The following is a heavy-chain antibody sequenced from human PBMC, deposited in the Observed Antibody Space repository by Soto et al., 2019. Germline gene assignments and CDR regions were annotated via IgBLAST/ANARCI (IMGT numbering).Heavy chain of an antibody. CDR3: AKGFNYYGRGTLKLDS. CDR2: MNPNSGNT. Sequence: ASVKVSCKASGYTFTSYDINWVRQATGQGLEWMGWMNPNSGNTGYAQKFQGRVTMTRNTSISTAYMELSSLRSADTAMYYCAKGFNYYGRGTLKLDSWGLGTLVTVSS. V-gene: IGHV1-8*01. D-gene: IGHD3-10*02. J-gene: IGHJ4*02. CDR1: GYTFTSYD.